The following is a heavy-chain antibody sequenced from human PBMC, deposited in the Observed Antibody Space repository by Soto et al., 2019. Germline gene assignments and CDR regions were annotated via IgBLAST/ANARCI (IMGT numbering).Heavy chain of an antibody. J-gene: IGHJ4*02. CDR2: IYHSGST. CDR1: GASISGAY. CDR3: ARVWGLDYIDS. V-gene: IGHV4-59*01. D-gene: IGHD7-27*01. Sequence: PSETLSLGCTCSGASISGAYWSWIRRPAGRGLEWIGYIYHSGSTKYNPSLKSRVTISVDTSKNQFSVKLSSVTAADTAVYYCARVWGLDYIDSWGQGTRV.